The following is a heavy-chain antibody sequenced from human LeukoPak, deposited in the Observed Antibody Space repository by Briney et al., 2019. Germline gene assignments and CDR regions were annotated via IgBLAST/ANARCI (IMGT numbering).Heavy chain of an antibody. D-gene: IGHD2-15*01. CDR3: AKRYCSGGSCYSLDP. Sequence: GGSLRLSCAASGFTFSSYEMNWVRQAPGKGLEWVAVISYDGSNKYYADSVKGRFTISRDNSKNTLYLQMNSLRAEDTAVYYCAKRYCSGGSCYSLDPWGQGTLVTVSS. J-gene: IGHJ5*02. CDR1: GFTFSSYE. CDR2: ISYDGSNK. V-gene: IGHV3-30*18.